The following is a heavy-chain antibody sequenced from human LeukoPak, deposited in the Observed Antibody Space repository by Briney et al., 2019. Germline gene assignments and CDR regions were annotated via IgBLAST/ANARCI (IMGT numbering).Heavy chain of an antibody. J-gene: IGHJ6*02. CDR2: IYYSGST. CDR1: GGSFSGYY. D-gene: IGHD3-3*01. V-gene: IGHV4-59*01. Sequence: PSETLSLTCAVYGGSFSGYYWSWIRQPPGKGLEWIGYIYYSGSTNYNPSLKSRVTISVDTSKNQFSLKLSSVTAADTAVYYCARAPITIFDYGMDVWGQGTTVTVSS. CDR3: ARAPITIFDYGMDV.